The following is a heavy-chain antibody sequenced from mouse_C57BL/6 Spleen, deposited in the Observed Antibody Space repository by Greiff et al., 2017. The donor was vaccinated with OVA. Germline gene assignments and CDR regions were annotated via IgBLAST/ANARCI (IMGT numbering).Heavy chain of an antibody. Sequence: QVQLQQSGAELVRPGASVKLSCKASGYTFTDYYINWVKQRPGQGLEWIARIYPGSGNTYYNEKFKGKATLTAEKSSSTAYMQLSSLTSEDSAVYFCARSFDGYWFAYWGQGTLVTVSA. CDR2: IYPGSGNT. J-gene: IGHJ3*01. V-gene: IGHV1-76*01. D-gene: IGHD2-3*01. CDR1: GYTFTDYY. CDR3: ARSFDGYWFAY.